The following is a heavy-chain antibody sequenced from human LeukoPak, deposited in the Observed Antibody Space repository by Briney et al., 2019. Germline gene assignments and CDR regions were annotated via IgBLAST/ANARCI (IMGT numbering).Heavy chain of an antibody. CDR1: GGTFSSYA. V-gene: IGHV1-69*04. CDR2: IVPILGIA. J-gene: IGHJ4*02. CDR3: ARDLTDHFDY. Sequence: SVKVSCKASGGTFSSYAISWVRQAPGQGLEWMGRIVPILGIANYAQKFQGRVTITADKSTSTAYMELSSLRSEDTAVYYCARDLTDHFDYWGQGTLVTVSS.